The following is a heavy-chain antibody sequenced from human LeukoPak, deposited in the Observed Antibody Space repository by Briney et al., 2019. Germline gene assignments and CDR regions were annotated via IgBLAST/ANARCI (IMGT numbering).Heavy chain of an antibody. Sequence: ASVKVSCKASGYTFTGYYMHWVRQAPGQGLEWMGWINPNSGGTNYAQKFQGRVTMTRDTSISTAYMELSRLRSDDTAVYHCARDLLGYCSSTSCYTGAFDIWGQGTMVTVSS. J-gene: IGHJ3*02. CDR2: INPNSGGT. CDR3: ARDLLGYCSSTSCYTGAFDI. V-gene: IGHV1-2*02. D-gene: IGHD2-2*02. CDR1: GYTFTGYY.